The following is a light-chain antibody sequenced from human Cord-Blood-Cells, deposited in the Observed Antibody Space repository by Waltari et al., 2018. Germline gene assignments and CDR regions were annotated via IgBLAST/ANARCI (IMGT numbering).Light chain of an antibody. CDR1: QGISSY. J-gene: IGKJ1*01. CDR3: QQYYSYLWT. Sequence: AIRMTQSPSSFSASTGDRVTITCRASQGISSYLAWYQQKPGKAPKLLIYAASILQSGGPSRFSGSGSGTDFTLTISCLQSEDFATDYCQQYYSYLWTFGQGTKVEIK. CDR2: AAS. V-gene: IGKV1-8*01.